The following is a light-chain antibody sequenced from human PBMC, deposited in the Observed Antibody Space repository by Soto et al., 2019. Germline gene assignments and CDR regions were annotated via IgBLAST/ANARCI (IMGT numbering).Light chain of an antibody. J-gene: IGKJ5*01. CDR3: QQRSNWPPIT. V-gene: IGKV3D-20*02. CDR1: QSVSSN. CDR2: GAS. Sequence: IVLTQSPGTLSLSPGEIGALSCRASQSVSSNYVAWYQQKPGQAPRLLISGASDRATGIPGRFSGSGSGTDFTLTITSLEPEDFAVYYCQQRSNWPPITFGQGTRLEIK.